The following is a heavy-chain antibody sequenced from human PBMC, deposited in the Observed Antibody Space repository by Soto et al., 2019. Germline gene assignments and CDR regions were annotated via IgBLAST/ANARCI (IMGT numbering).Heavy chain of an antibody. D-gene: IGHD3-3*01. Sequence: QVQLVQSGAEVKKPGSSVKVSCKASGGTFSSYAISWVRQAPGQGLEWMGGIIPIFGTANYAQKFQGRVTMTADESTSTAYMELSSLRSEDTAVYYCARAIFGVVHYYYYGMDVWGQGTTVTVSS. CDR2: IIPIFGTA. V-gene: IGHV1-69*12. CDR1: GGTFSSYA. CDR3: ARAIFGVVHYYYYGMDV. J-gene: IGHJ6*02.